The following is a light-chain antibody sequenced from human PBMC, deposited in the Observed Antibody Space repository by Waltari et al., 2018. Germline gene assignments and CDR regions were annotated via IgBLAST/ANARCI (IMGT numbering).Light chain of an antibody. J-gene: IGLJ2*01. CDR3: CSYAGSSTFVV. Sequence: QSALTQPASVSGSPGQSITISCTGTSSDVGSYNLVSWYQQHPGKAPKLMIYEGSKRPSAVSNRFSGSTSGNTASLTISGLQAEDEADYYCCSYAGSSTFVVFGGGTKLTVL. V-gene: IGLV2-23*03. CDR2: EGS. CDR1: SSDVGSYNL.